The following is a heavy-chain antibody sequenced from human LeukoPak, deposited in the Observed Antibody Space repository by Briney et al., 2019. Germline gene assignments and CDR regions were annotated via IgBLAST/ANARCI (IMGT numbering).Heavy chain of an antibody. Sequence: PSETLSLTCTVSGGSISSPSYYWGWIRQPPGRGLEWIGIVSYTGSAYYNPSLESRVTISVDTSKNQFSLKLASVTTADTAVYYCARDRWLGYWGQGTLVTVSS. CDR2: VSYTGSA. V-gene: IGHV4-39*07. D-gene: IGHD5-12*01. CDR3: ARDRWLGY. J-gene: IGHJ4*02. CDR1: GGSISSPSYY.